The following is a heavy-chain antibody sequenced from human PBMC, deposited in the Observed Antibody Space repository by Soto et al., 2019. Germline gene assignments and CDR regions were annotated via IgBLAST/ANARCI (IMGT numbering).Heavy chain of an antibody. CDR1: GGSFRGYY. D-gene: IGHD1-7*01. Sequence: SETLSLTCAVYGGSFRGYYCSWIRQPPGKGLEWIGEINHSGSTNYNPSLKSRVTISVDTSKNQFSLKLSSVTAADTAVYYCARLETGTTGYYYGMDVWGQGTTVTVS. J-gene: IGHJ6*02. V-gene: IGHV4-34*01. CDR2: INHSGST. CDR3: ARLETGTTGYYYGMDV.